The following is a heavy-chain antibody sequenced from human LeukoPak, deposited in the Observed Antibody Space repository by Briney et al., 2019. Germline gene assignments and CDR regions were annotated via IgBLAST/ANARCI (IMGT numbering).Heavy chain of an antibody. CDR3: ASQRAVAAFDY. CDR2: IYYSGST. Sequence: GSLRLSCAASGFTFSSYSMNWVRQAPGKGLEWIGYIYYSGSTNYNPSLKSRVTISVDTSKNQFSLKLSSVTAADTAVYYCASQRAVAAFDYWGQGTLVTVSS. J-gene: IGHJ4*02. CDR1: GFTFSSYS. D-gene: IGHD6-19*01. V-gene: IGHV4-59*01.